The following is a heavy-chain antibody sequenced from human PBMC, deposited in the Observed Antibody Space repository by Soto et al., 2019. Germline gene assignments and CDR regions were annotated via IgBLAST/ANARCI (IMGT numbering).Heavy chain of an antibody. V-gene: IGHV3-15*01. CDR3: TTASALGSG. Sequence: EGSLRLSCAASGFTFSNTWMSWVRQAPGKGLEWVGRIKSKTDGGTIDYAAPVKGRFTISRDDSKNTLYLQVNNLKIDDTAMNYCTTASALGSGWGQATLVTFSS. CDR2: IKSKTDGGTI. J-gene: IGHJ4*02. D-gene: IGHD7-27*01. CDR1: GFTFSNTW.